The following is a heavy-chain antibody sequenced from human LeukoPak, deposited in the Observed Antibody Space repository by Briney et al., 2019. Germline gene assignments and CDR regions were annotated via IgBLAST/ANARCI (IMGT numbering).Heavy chain of an antibody. D-gene: IGHD3-10*01. J-gene: IGHJ6*02. CDR1: GFTFSGYG. Sequence: GGSLRLSCAASGFTFSGYGVHWVRQAPGKGLEWVAVIPFDGSNKYYADPVKGRFNISRDNSKNTLYLQMNSLRAEDTAVYYCAKVSRYGSGRAYYYGMDVWGQGTTVTVSS. CDR3: AKVSRYGSGRAYYYGMDV. CDR2: IPFDGSNK. V-gene: IGHV3-30*18.